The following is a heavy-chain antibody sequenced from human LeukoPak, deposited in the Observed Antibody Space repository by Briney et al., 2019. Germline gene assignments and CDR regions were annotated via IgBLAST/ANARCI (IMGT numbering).Heavy chain of an antibody. V-gene: IGHV3-30*18. D-gene: IGHD3-10*01. Sequence: GGSLRLSCAASGFTFSSYGMHWVRQAPGKGLEWVAVISYDGSNKYYADSVKGRFTISRDNSKNTLYLQMNSLRAEDTAVYYCAKDAPWLRSGSYRGPFDYWGQGTLVTVSS. CDR3: AKDAPWLRSGSYRGPFDY. J-gene: IGHJ4*02. CDR1: GFTFSSYG. CDR2: ISYDGSNK.